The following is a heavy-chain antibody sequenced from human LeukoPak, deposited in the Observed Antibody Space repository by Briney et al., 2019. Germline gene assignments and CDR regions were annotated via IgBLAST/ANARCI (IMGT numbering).Heavy chain of an antibody. Sequence: GGSLRLSCAASGFTFSSYGMHWVRQAPGKVLEWVAVIWYDGSNKYYADSVKGRFTISRDNSKNTLYLQMNSLRAEDTAVYYCARDIPTYYDFWSGSTDYWGQGTLVTVSS. D-gene: IGHD3-3*01. J-gene: IGHJ4*02. CDR3: ARDIPTYYDFWSGSTDY. CDR1: GFTFSSYG. V-gene: IGHV3-33*01. CDR2: IWYDGSNK.